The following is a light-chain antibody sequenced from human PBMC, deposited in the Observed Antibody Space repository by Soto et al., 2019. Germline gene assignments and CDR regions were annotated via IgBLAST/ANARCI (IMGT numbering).Light chain of an antibody. V-gene: IGKV3-11*01. CDR2: GAP. CDR3: HHSSNWPPDP. Sequence: ELLLTQSPDTLSLSPGGGASHSRRASQSVHTFLAWYQQKPGQAPRLPIYGAPPRATGVPARFSGSGSGTDFTLTTSTLEPEDFAVYYCHHSSNWPPDPFAQGPRLKI. CDR1: QSVHTF. J-gene: IGKJ5*01.